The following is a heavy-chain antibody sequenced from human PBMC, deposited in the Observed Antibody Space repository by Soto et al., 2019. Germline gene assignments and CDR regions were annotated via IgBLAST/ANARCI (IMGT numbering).Heavy chain of an antibody. CDR1: GFTFSSYS. CDR3: AKGRYCSGGSCYLDAFDI. Sequence: PGESLKISCAASGFTFSSYSMNWVRQAPGKGLEWVSSISSSSSYIYYADSVKGRFTISRDNAKNSLYLQMNSLRAEDTAVYYCAKGRYCSGGSCYLDAFDIWGQGTMVTVSS. J-gene: IGHJ3*02. V-gene: IGHV3-21*01. D-gene: IGHD2-15*01. CDR2: ISSSSSYI.